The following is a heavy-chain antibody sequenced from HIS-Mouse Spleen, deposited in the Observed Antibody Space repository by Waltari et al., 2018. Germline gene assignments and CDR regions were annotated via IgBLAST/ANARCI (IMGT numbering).Heavy chain of an antibody. CDR3: ARDNVGGEGAFDI. J-gene: IGHJ3*02. CDR2: IKQDGSEK. CDR1: GFTFSSYW. Sequence: EVQLVESGGGLVQPGGSLRLSCAASGFTFSSYWMSWGRKAPGKGLEWVANIKQDGSEKYYVDSVKGRFTISRDNAKNSLYLQMNSLRAEDTAVYYCARDNVGGEGAFDIWGQGTMVTVSS. V-gene: IGHV3-7*01. D-gene: IGHD2-15*01.